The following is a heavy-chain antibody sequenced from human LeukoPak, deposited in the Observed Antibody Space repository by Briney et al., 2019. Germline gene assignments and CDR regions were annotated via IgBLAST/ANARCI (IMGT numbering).Heavy chain of an antibody. CDR3: AGIVVVGYMDV. V-gene: IGHV4-61*09. D-gene: IGHD2-2*01. CDR2: IYATGST. CDR1: GGSISSGSYY. J-gene: IGHJ6*03. Sequence: PSETLSLTCTVSGGSISSGSYYWSWIRQPAGKGLEWIGHIYATGSTNYNPSLKSRVTISVDTSKNQFSLKLSSVTAADTAVYYCAGIVVVGYMDVWGKGTTVTVSS.